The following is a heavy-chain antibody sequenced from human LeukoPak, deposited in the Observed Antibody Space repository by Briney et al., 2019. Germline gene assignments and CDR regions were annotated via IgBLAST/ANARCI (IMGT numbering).Heavy chain of an antibody. J-gene: IGHJ5*02. CDR3: ALIAVAGKSDP. V-gene: IGHV1-69*05. CDR1: GGTFSSYA. CDR2: IIPICGTA. Sequence: AASVKVSCKASGGTFSSYAISWVRQAPGQGLEWMGRIIPICGTANYAQKFQGRVTITTDESTSTAYMELSSLRSEDTAVYYCALIAVAGKSDPWGQGTLVTVSS. D-gene: IGHD6-19*01.